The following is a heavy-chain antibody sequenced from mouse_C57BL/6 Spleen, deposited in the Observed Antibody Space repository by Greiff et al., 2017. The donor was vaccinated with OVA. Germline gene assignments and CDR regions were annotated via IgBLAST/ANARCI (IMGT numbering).Heavy chain of an antibody. Sequence: VQLQQSGAELVKPGASVKMSCKASGYTFTSYWITWVKQRPGQGLEWIGDIYPGSGSTNYNEKFKSKATLTVDTSSSTAYMQLSSLTSEDSAVYYCAGGTSGRAWFAYWGQGTLVTVSA. D-gene: IGHD1-1*02. CDR1: GYTFTSYW. V-gene: IGHV1-55*01. J-gene: IGHJ3*01. CDR3: AGGTSGRAWFAY. CDR2: IYPGSGST.